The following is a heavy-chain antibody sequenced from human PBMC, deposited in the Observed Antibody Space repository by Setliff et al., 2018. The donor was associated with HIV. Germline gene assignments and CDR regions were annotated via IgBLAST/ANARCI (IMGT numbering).Heavy chain of an antibody. CDR1: GVSIDKNY. CDR3: ARPSLGIGGGSMFNN. V-gene: IGHV4-59*04. J-gene: IGHJ4*02. Sequence: LSLTCTVSGVSIDKNYWSWVRRPPGKGLEWIGSISYGGITSYNPSLRSRVAISVDTSHNQFSLRLRSVTAADTAVYYCARPSLGIGGGSMFNNWGQGTLVTVSS. CDR2: ISYGGIT. D-gene: IGHD3-3*01.